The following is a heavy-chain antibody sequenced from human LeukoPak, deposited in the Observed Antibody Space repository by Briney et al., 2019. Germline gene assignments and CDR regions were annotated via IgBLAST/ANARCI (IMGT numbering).Heavy chain of an antibody. J-gene: IGHJ4*02. V-gene: IGHV3-23*01. Sequence: GGSLRLSCAASGFTFSSYAMSWVRQAPGKGLEWVSAISGSGGSTYYADSVKGRFTISRDSSKNTLYLQMNSLRAEDTAVYYCAKDQSAVVIATTADYWGQGTLVTVSS. D-gene: IGHD2-21*01. CDR1: GFTFSSYA. CDR3: AKDQSAVVIATTADY. CDR2: ISGSGGST.